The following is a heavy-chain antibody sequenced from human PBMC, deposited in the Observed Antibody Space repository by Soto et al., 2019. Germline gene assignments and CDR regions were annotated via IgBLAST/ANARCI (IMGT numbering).Heavy chain of an antibody. CDR2: VNPGDSKT. Sequence: EVQLVQSGAEVKKPGESLRISCKGSGYTFTDHWVGWVRQMPGKGLEWMAMVNPGDSKTRYSPSFQGHVTISADKSIGTAYLQWGSLQVSDSAMYYCARAHYGAADYWGQGTLVTVSS. V-gene: IGHV5-51*03. CDR1: GYTFTDHW. J-gene: IGHJ4*02. CDR3: ARAHYGAADY. D-gene: IGHD4-17*01.